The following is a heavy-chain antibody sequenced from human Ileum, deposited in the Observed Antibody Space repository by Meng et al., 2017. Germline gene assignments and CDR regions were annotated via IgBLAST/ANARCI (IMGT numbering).Heavy chain of an antibody. CDR3: AKVALATAIKGPYDY. J-gene: IGHJ4*02. V-gene: IGHV3-30*04. D-gene: IGHD1-1*01. CDR2: IALDGGNK. CDR1: GFTFSSYS. Sequence: GESLKISCAASGFTFSSYSMHWVRQAPGKGLAWVAIIALDGGNKFVAESVKGRFTISRDKSKNTLFLQMNSLRDEDTAVFYCAKVALATAIKGPYDYWGQGTLVTVSS.